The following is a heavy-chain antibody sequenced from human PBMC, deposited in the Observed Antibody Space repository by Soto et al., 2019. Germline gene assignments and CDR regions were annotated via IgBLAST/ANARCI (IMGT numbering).Heavy chain of an antibody. V-gene: IGHV4-59*08. Sequence: QVQLQESGPGLVKPSETLSLSCTVSGGSISSYYWSWFRQSPGKRMEWIGYVHHSWASSYNPSLQSRVAISLNTSKSQFPLMVTSVTATDTAVYYCARQGFGPLHGLVDVWGQGTTVTVSS. CDR3: ARQGFGPLHGLVDV. CDR2: VHHSWAS. CDR1: GGSISSYY. J-gene: IGHJ6*02. D-gene: IGHD3-10*01.